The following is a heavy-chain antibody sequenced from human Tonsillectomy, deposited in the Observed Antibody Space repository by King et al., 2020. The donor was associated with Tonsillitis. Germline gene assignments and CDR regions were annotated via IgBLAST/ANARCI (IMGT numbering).Heavy chain of an antibody. CDR2: ISYDGSNK. D-gene: IGHD3-22*01. J-gene: IGHJ6*02. CDR3: ARANYYDSSGYFDYYYYSGMDV. Sequence: VQLVESGGGVVQPGRSLRLSCAASGFTFSSYSMHWVRQAPGKGLEWVAVISYDGSNKYYADSVKGRFTISRDNSKNTLYLQMNSLRAEDTAVYYCARANYYDSSGYFDYYYYSGMDVWGQGTTVTVSS. CDR1: GFTFSSYS. V-gene: IGHV3-30-3*01.